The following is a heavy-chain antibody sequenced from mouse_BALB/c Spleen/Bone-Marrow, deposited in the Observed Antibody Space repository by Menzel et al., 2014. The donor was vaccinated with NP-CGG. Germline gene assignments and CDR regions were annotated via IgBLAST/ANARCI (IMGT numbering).Heavy chain of an antibody. CDR2: VLPGSGST. Sequence: VQRVESGAELMKPGASVKISCKATGYTFSTYWIEWVKQRPGHGLEWIGEVLPGSGSTNYNEKFKGKATFTADTSSNTAYIQLSSLTSEDSAVYYCARWGSSRAMDYWGQGTSVTVSS. J-gene: IGHJ4*01. V-gene: IGHV1-9*01. D-gene: IGHD3-1*01. CDR3: ARWGSSRAMDY. CDR1: GYTFSTYW.